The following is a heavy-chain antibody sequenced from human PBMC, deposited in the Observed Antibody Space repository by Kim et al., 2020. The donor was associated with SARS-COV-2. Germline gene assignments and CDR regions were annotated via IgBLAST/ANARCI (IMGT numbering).Heavy chain of an antibody. V-gene: IGHV3-20*01. D-gene: IGHD3-16*01. CDR1: GFTFDDYG. CDR2: INRNSDST. J-gene: IGHJ4*02. Sequence: GGSLRLSCAASGFTFDDYGMSWVRQAPGKGLEWVSGINRNSDSTGYADFVKGRFTISRDNAKNSLFLQMNSPRAEDTALYHCVRGYAGGPFDLWGQGTLVTVSS. CDR3: VRGYAGGPFDL.